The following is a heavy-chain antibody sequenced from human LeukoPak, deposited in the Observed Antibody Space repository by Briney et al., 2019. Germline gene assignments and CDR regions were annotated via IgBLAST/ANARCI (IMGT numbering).Heavy chain of an antibody. Sequence: ASVKVSCKASGYTFTGYYMHWVRQAPGQGLEWMGWMNPNSGNTGYAQKFQGRVTMTRNTSISTAYMELSSLRSEDTAVYYCARVSTYYDFWSGYYAPNYYGMDVWGQGTTVTVSS. V-gene: IGHV1-8*02. D-gene: IGHD3-3*01. CDR3: ARVSTYYDFWSGYYAPNYYGMDV. CDR2: MNPNSGNT. J-gene: IGHJ6*02. CDR1: GYTFTGYY.